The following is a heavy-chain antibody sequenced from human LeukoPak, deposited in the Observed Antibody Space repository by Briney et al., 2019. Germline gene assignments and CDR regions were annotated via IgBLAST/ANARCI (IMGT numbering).Heavy chain of an antibody. CDR2: ISAYNGNT. V-gene: IGHV1-18*01. CDR3: ARDAKMFGYPYYYYGMDV. Sequence: GASVKVSCKASGYTFTSYGISWVRQAPGQGLEWMGWISAYNGNTNYAQKLQGRDTMTTDTSTSTAYMELRSLRSDDTAVYYCARDAKMFGYPYYYYGMDVWGQGTTVTVSS. J-gene: IGHJ6*02. D-gene: IGHD5-12*01. CDR1: GYTFTSYG.